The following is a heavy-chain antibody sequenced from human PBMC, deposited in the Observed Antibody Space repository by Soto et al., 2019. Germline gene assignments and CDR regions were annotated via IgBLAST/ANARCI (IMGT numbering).Heavy chain of an antibody. CDR2: IVVGSGNT. Sequence: SVKVSWKASGFTFTSSAVQWVRQARGQRLEWIGWIVVGSGNTNYAQKFQERVTITTDMFTSTAYMELSSLRSEDTAVYYCARGVYGSGNYYTGPSAFDIWGQGTMVTVSS. J-gene: IGHJ3*02. V-gene: IGHV1-58*01. CDR1: GFTFTSSA. CDR3: ARGVYGSGNYYTGPSAFDI. D-gene: IGHD3-10*01.